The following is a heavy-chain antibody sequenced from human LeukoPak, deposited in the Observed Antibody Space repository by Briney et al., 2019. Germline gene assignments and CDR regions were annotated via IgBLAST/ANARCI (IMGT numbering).Heavy chain of an antibody. Sequence: PSETLSLTCTVSGYSISSGFYWGWIGQPPGKGLEWLGNIYHSGVTYYNPSLKSRVTISVDTSKNQFSLKLSSVTVADTAVYYCARNPFNWNFAFDIWGQGTMVTVSS. D-gene: IGHD1-7*01. CDR2: IYHSGVT. J-gene: IGHJ3*02. CDR1: GYSISSGFY. CDR3: ARNPFNWNFAFDI. V-gene: IGHV4-38-2*02.